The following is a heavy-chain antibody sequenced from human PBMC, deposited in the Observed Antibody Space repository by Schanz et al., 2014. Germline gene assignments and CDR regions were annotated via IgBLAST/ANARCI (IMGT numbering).Heavy chain of an antibody. CDR2: INPSGGST. D-gene: IGHD6-13*01. Sequence: QLMQSGSEVRKPGASVKVSCKASGYSFTTYYIHWVRQAPGQGLEWMGIINPSGGSTSYAQKFQGRVTMTRDTSTSTVYMELSSLRSEDTAVYYCARDGEAAAGCDYWGQGTLVTVSS. J-gene: IGHJ4*02. V-gene: IGHV1-46*03. CDR1: GYSFTTYY. CDR3: ARDGEAAAGCDY.